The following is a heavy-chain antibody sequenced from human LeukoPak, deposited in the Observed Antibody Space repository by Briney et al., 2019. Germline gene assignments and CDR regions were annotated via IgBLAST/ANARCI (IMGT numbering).Heavy chain of an antibody. CDR2: INPNSGGT. V-gene: IGHV1-2*04. CDR3: ARDPLRSRLVPGARYYGMDV. D-gene: IGHD6-19*01. Sequence: ASVKVSCKASGYTFTGYYMHWVRQAPGQGLEWMGWINPNSGGTNYAQKFQGWVTMTRDTSISTAYMELSRLRSDDTAVYYCARDPLRSRLVPGARYYGMDVWGQGTTVTVSS. CDR1: GYTFTGYY. J-gene: IGHJ6*02.